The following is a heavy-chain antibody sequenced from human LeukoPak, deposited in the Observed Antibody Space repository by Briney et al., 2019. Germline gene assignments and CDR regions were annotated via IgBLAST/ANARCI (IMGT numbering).Heavy chain of an antibody. J-gene: IGHJ5*02. Sequence: PSETLSLTCAVYGGSFSGYYWSWIRQPPGKGLEWIGEINHSGSTNYNPSLKSRVTISVDTSKNQFSLKLSSVTAADTAVYYCASRTYYGSGNWFDPWGQGTLVTVSS. CDR1: GGSFSGYY. CDR2: INHSGST. CDR3: ASRTYYGSGNWFDP. D-gene: IGHD3-10*01. V-gene: IGHV4-34*01.